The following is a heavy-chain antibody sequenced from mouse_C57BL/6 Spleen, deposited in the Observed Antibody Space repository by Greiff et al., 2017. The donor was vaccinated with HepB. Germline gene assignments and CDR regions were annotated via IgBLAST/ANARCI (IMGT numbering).Heavy chain of an antibody. J-gene: IGHJ3*01. V-gene: IGHV1-52*01. Sequence: QVQLQQPGAELVRPGSSVKLSCKASGYTFTSYWMHWVKQRPIQGLEWIGNIDPSDSETHYNQKFKDKATLTVDKCSSTAYMQLSSLTSEDSAVYYCARTIHKSNYEGAWFAYWGQGTLVTVSA. D-gene: IGHD2-5*01. CDR2: IDPSDSET. CDR3: ARTIHKSNYEGAWFAY. CDR1: GYTFTSYW.